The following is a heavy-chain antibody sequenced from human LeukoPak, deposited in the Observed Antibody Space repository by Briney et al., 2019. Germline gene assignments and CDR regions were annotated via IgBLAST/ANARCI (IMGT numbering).Heavy chain of an antibody. CDR2: IYSGGST. D-gene: IGHD1-26*01. CDR3: ARVYSGSYFDY. V-gene: IGHV3-53*01. CDR1: GFIFSSYE. Sequence: PGGSLRLSCAASGFIFSSYEMNWVRQAPGKGLEWVSLIYSGGSTYYADSVKGRFTISRDNSKNTLYLQMNSLRAEDTAVYYCARVYSGSYFDYWGQGTLVTVSS. J-gene: IGHJ4*02.